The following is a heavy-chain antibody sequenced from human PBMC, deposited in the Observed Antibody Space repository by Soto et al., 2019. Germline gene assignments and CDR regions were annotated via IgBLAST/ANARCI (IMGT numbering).Heavy chain of an antibody. CDR1: GGSISSSSYY. CDR2: IYYSGST. CDR3: VRSTTTSCFDY. Sequence: SETLSLTCTVSGGSISSSSYYWGWIRQPPGKGLEWIGSIYYSGSTYYNPSLKSRVTLSLDTSKSQFSLKLTSMTAADTAVYYCVRSTTTSCFDYWGQGIQVTVSS. J-gene: IGHJ4*02. V-gene: IGHV4-39*01.